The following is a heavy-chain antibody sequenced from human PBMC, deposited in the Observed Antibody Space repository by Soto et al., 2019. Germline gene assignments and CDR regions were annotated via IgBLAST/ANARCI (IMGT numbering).Heavy chain of an antibody. CDR3: ARGNALDV. CDR1: GDSVSSDITS. D-gene: IGHD3-10*01. J-gene: IGHJ3*01. CDR2: TYYRSKWFH. Sequence: QGQLQQSGPGLVKPSQTLSLTCAISGDSVSSDITSWNWIRQSPSRGLEWLGRTYYRSKWFHDYAASVKRRITITPDTSKNQFSLELNSKTPEDTAMYYCARGNALDVWGQGNVVTVSS. V-gene: IGHV6-1*01.